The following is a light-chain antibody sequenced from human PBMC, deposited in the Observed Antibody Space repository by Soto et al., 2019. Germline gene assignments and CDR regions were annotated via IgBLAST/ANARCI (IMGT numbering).Light chain of an antibody. CDR3: QQYGTSRVT. CDR1: QSVSSND. J-gene: IGKJ3*01. Sequence: EIVLTQSPGTLSLSPGERATLSCRASQSVSSNDLAWYQQKPGQAPRLLIFGASSRATGISDRFSGSGSGTDFTLTISRLEPEDSAVYYCQQYGTSRVTFGPGTKVDIK. CDR2: GAS. V-gene: IGKV3-20*01.